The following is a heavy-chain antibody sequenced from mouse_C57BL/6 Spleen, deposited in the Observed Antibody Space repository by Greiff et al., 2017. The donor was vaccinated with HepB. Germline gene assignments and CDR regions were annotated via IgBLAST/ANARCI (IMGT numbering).Heavy chain of an antibody. J-gene: IGHJ3*01. CDR2: IRLKSDNYAT. CDR1: GFTFSNYW. CDR3: TPDGIPFAY. Sequence: EVKLVESGGGLVQPGGSMKLSCVASGFTFSNYWMNWVRQSPEKGLEWVAQIRLKSDNYATHYAESVKGRFTISRDDSKSSVYLQMNNLRAEDAGIYYCTPDGIPFAYWGQGTLVTVSA. D-gene: IGHD1-1*01. V-gene: IGHV6-3*01.